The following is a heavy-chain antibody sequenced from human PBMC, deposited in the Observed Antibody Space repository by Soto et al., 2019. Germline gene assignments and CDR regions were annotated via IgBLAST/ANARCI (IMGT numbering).Heavy chain of an antibody. CDR3: ARVRNYDFWSGYDY. D-gene: IGHD3-3*01. J-gene: IGHJ4*02. CDR2: INHSGST. Sequence: SQTLSLTCAVYGGSFSGYYWSWIRQPPGKGLEWIGEINHSGSTNYNPSLKSRVTISVDTSKNQFSLKLSSVTAADTAVYYCARVRNYDFWSGYDYWGQVTLVTVSS. V-gene: IGHV4-34*01. CDR1: GGSFSGYY.